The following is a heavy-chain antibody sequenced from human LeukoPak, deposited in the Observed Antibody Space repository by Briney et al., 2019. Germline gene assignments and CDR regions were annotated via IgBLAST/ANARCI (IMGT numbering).Heavy chain of an antibody. V-gene: IGHV3-20*01. CDR2: ISWDASSS. Sequence: GGSLRLSCAASGFTFENFGMTWVRHVPGKGLEWVSGISWDASSSSYADSVKGRFTISRDNARNSLYLQMNSLTAEDTAIFHCARASLSFAALFDYWGQGMLVTVSS. CDR1: GFTFENFG. J-gene: IGHJ4*02. D-gene: IGHD6-6*01. CDR3: ARASLSFAALFDY.